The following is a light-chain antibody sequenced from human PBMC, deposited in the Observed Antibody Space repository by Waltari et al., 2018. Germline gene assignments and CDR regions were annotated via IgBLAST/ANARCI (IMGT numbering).Light chain of an antibody. CDR3: SSHTSSSTRVV. Sequence: QSALTQPASVSGSPGQSITISCTGTSSDVGGYNDVSWYQQHPGKAPKLMIYDVSNRPSGVSNRFAGSKSGNTASLTISGLQAEDEADYYCSSHTSSSTRVVFGGGTKLTVL. CDR2: DVS. CDR1: SSDVGGYND. J-gene: IGLJ3*02. V-gene: IGLV2-14*03.